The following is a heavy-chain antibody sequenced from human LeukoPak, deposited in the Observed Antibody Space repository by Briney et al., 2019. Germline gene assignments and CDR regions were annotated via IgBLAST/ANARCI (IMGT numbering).Heavy chain of an antibody. V-gene: IGHV4-59*01. CDR3: ARYYGSGSYPYYYGMDV. J-gene: IGHJ6*02. D-gene: IGHD3-10*01. Sequence: SETLSLTCTVSGGSLSSYYWSWIRQPPGKGLEWIGYIYYSGSTNYNPSLKSRVTISVDTSKNQFSLKLSSVTAADTAVYYCARYYGSGSYPYYYGMDVWGQGTTVTVSS. CDR1: GGSLSSYY. CDR2: IYYSGST.